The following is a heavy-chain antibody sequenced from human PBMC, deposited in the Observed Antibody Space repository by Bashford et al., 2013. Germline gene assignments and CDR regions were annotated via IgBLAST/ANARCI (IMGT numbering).Heavy chain of an antibody. J-gene: IGHJ6*02. CDR3: ARCVGLSPSYYYYGMDV. D-gene: IGHD1-26*01. V-gene: IGHV4-34*01. Sequence: SETLSLTCAVYGGSFSGYYWSWIRQPPREGAWSGLGKVNHSGSTNYNPSLKSRVTISVDTSKNQFSLKLSSVTAADTAVYYCARCVGLSPSYYYYGMDVWGRRTTVTVSS. CDR1: GGSFSGYY. CDR2: VNHSGST.